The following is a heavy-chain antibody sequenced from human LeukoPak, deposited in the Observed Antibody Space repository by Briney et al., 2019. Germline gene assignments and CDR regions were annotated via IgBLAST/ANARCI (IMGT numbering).Heavy chain of an antibody. V-gene: IGHV1-2*02. D-gene: IGHD6-19*01. CDR3: ARAWQHWLEGGFDY. CDR1: GYTFTGYY. J-gene: IGHJ4*02. Sequence: ASVKVSCKASGYTFTGYYMHWVRQAPGQGLEWMGWINPNSGGTNYAQKFQGRVTMTRDTSISTAYMELSRLRSDDTAVYYCARAWQHWLEGGFDYWGQGTLVTVSS. CDR2: INPNSGGT.